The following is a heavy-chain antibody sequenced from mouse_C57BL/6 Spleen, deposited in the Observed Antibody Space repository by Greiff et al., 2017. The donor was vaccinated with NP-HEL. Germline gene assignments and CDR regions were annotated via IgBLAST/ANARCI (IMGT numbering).Heavy chain of an antibody. CDR2: IYPGSGSN. CDR3: AREGASSYGGWFAY. Sequence: QVQLQQPGAELVKPGASVKMSCKASGYTFTSYWITWVKQRPGQGLEWIGDIYPGSGSNNYNEKFKSKATLTVDTSSSTAYMQLSSLTSEDSAVYYCAREGASSYGGWFAYWGQGTLVTVSA. J-gene: IGHJ3*01. CDR1: GYTFTSYW. D-gene: IGHD1-2*01. V-gene: IGHV1-55*01.